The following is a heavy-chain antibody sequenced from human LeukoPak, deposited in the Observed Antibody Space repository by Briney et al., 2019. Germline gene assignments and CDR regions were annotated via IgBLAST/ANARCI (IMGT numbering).Heavy chain of an antibody. Sequence: SETLSLTCTVSGGSISSYYWSWIRQPPGKGLEWIGYIYYSGSTNYNPSLKSRVTISVDTSKNQFSLKLSSVTAADTAVYYCARGRVGYSYGYNYFDYWGQGTLVTVSS. CDR3: ARGRVGYSYGYNYFDY. V-gene: IGHV4-59*01. CDR2: IYYSGST. CDR1: GGSISSYY. D-gene: IGHD5-18*01. J-gene: IGHJ4*02.